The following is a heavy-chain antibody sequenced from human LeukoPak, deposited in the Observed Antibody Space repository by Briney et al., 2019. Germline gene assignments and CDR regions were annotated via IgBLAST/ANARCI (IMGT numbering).Heavy chain of an antibody. CDR1: GGTFSSYA. CDR3: ARSPVLGYCSGGSCYGDWFDP. Sequence: KVSCTASGGTFSSYAISWVRQAPGQGLEWMGEIISDLGTANYAQKFQGRVTITADESTSTAYMELSSLRSEDTAVYYCARSPVLGYCSGGSCYGDWFDPWGQGTLVTVSS. J-gene: IGHJ5*02. CDR2: IISDLGTA. V-gene: IGHV1-69*01. D-gene: IGHD2-15*01.